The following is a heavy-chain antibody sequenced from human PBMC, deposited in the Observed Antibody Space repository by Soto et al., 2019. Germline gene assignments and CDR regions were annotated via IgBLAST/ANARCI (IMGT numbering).Heavy chain of an antibody. Sequence: VQMVESGGGLVQPGGSLRLSCAASGCTFSSYWMYWVRQAPGKGLEWVANIKGDGSEKNYVDSVKGRFTISRDNAKNSLYLQMNSLRVEDTAVYYCASSLLRGQGTLVTVSS. CDR3: ASSLL. V-gene: IGHV3-7*01. CDR1: GCTFSSYW. J-gene: IGHJ4*02. CDR2: IKGDGSEK.